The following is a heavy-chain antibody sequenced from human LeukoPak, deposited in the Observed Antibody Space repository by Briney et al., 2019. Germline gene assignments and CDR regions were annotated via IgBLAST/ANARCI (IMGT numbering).Heavy chain of an antibody. CDR2: IIPIFGTA. CDR3: ARDRCSSTSCYTRYYYYYMDV. CDR1: GGTFSSYA. J-gene: IGHJ6*03. V-gene: IGHV1-69*05. Sequence: ASVKVSCKASGGTFSSYAISWVRQAPGQGLEWMGGIIPIFGTANYAQKFQGRVTITTDESTSTAYMELSSLRSEDTAVYYCARDRCSSTSCYTRYYYYYMDVWGKGTTVTVSS. D-gene: IGHD2-2*02.